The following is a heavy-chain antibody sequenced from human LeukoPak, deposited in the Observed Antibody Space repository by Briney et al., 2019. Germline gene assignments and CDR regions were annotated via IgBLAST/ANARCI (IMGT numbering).Heavy chain of an antibody. Sequence: GESLKISCKGSGYTFTSYWIGWVRQMPGKGPEWMGIIYPGDSDTRYSPSFQGQVTISADRSISTTYLQWSSLKASDTAMYYCARPLDAVAGTSSDYWGQGTLVTVSS. CDR2: IYPGDSDT. CDR3: ARPLDAVAGTSSDY. CDR1: GYTFTSYW. J-gene: IGHJ4*02. V-gene: IGHV5-51*01. D-gene: IGHD6-19*01.